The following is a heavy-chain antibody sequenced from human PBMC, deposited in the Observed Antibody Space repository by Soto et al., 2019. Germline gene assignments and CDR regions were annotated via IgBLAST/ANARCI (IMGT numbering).Heavy chain of an antibody. CDR2: IIPILGIA. D-gene: IGHD5-12*01. CDR3: ASSALSGYSAYYYYYMDV. V-gene: IGHV1-69*02. Sequence: QVQLVQSGAEVKKPGSSVKVSCKASGGTFSSYTISWVRQAPGQGLEWMGRIIPILGIANYAQKFQGRVTITADKSTSTAYMELSSLRSEDTAVYYCASSALSGYSAYYYYYMDVWGEGTTVTVSS. CDR1: GGTFSSYT. J-gene: IGHJ6*03.